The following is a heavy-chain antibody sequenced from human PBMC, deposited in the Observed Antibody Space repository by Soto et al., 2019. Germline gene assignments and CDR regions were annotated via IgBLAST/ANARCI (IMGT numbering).Heavy chain of an antibody. CDR1: GYTFTSYD. Sequence: GASVKVSCKASGYTFTSYDINWVRQATGQGLEWMGWMNPNSGNTGYAQKFQGRVTMTRNTSISTAYMELSSLRSEDTAVYYCARQSAFDGVVAADDALDIWGQGTMVTVS. J-gene: IGHJ3*02. CDR3: ARQSAFDGVVAADDALDI. V-gene: IGHV1-8*01. D-gene: IGHD2-15*01. CDR2: MNPNSGNT.